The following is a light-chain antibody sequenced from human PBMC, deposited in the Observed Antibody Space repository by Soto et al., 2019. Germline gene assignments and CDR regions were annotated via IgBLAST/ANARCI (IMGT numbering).Light chain of an antibody. J-gene: IGKJ2*01. CDR1: QSVSNNY. CDR3: QQAKSFPYT. CDR2: GAS. V-gene: IGKV3-20*01. Sequence: EIVLTQSPGTLSLSPGERATLSCRASQSVSNNYLAWYQQKPGQAPRLLIYGASNRATGIPDRFSGSGSGTDFTLTISRLEPEDFATYYCQQAKSFPYTFGQGTKVEIK.